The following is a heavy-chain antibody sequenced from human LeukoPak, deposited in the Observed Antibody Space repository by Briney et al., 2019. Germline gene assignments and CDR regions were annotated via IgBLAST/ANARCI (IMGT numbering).Heavy chain of an antibody. V-gene: IGHV1-2*02. D-gene: IGHD6-6*01. CDR2: INPDTGGT. CDR1: GYTFSGHY. Sequence: ASVKVSCKASGYTFSGHYMHWVRQAPGQGLEWMGWINPDTGGTNSAQKFQGRVTMTRDTSISTAYMELTRLTSDDTAVYYCARYSTSFFDYWGQGTLVTVSS. J-gene: IGHJ4*02. CDR3: ARYSTSFFDY.